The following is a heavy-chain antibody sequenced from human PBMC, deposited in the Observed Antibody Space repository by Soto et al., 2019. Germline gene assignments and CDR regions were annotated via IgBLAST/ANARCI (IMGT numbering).Heavy chain of an antibody. CDR3: TAHLGEFFPLDY. CDR2: IKSRADGGTT. D-gene: IGHD3-16*01. J-gene: IGHJ4*02. Sequence: VQLVESGGDFVQPGGSLRVSCAVSGFSFSNAWMSWVRQAPGKGLEWVGRIKSRADGGTTDYTAPVKGRFTISRDDSKNTVFLQMNSLKTEDTAVYYCTAHLGEFFPLDYWGQGTLVTVSS. CDR1: GFSFSNAW. V-gene: IGHV3-15*01.